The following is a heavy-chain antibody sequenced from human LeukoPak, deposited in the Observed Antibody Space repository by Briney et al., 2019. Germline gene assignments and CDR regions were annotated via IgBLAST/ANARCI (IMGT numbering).Heavy chain of an antibody. J-gene: IGHJ4*02. CDR1: GGSISSGGYY. Sequence: SETLSLTCTVSGGSISSGGYYWSWIRQHPGKGLEWIGHIYYSGSTYYNPSLKSRVTISVDTSKNQFSLKLSSVTAADTAVYYCARDSSYGDYVKFDYWGQGTLVTVSS. D-gene: IGHD4-17*01. CDR3: ARDSSYGDYVKFDY. V-gene: IGHV4-31*03. CDR2: IYYSGST.